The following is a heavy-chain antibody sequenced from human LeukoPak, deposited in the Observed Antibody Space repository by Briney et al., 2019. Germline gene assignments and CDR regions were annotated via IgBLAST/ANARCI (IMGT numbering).Heavy chain of an antibody. Sequence: QPGGSLRLSCAASGFTFSNYGMHWVRQAPGKGLEWVAFIWYDGSNKYYADSVKGRFTISRDSSKNTLYLQMNSLRAEDTAVYYCTRDLGFWGGSAAPHFDYWGQGTLVTVSS. CDR2: IWYDGSNK. D-gene: IGHD3-16*01. CDR1: GFTFSNYG. CDR3: TRDLGFWGGSAAPHFDY. V-gene: IGHV3-33*01. J-gene: IGHJ4*02.